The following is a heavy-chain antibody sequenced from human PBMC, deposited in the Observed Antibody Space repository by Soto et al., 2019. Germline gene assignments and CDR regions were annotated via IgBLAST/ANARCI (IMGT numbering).Heavy chain of an antibody. D-gene: IGHD5-18*01. CDR3: ATDGWGRYSYGTRGYYYYNRIDV. Sequence: ASVKVSCKVSGYTLTELSMHWVRQAPGKGLEWMGGFDPEDGETIYAQKFQGRVTMTEDTSTDTAYMELSSLRSEDTAVYYCATDGWGRYSYGTRGYYYYNRIDVSGQGPTLTGTS. J-gene: IGHJ6*02. V-gene: IGHV1-24*01. CDR1: GYTLTELS. CDR2: FDPEDGET.